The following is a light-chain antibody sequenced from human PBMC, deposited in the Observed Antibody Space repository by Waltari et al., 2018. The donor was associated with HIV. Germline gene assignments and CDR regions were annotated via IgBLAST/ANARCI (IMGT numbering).Light chain of an antibody. J-gene: IGKJ1*01. CDR1: QSISSSY. CDR2: GAS. CDR3: QQYVSSQT. V-gene: IGKV3-20*01. Sequence: ELVLTQSPGPLSLSPGERATLSCRASQSISSSYLAWYQQKPGQAPRLLMYGASNRATGIPDRFSGSGSGTDFTLTISRLEPEDLAVYYCQQYVSSQTFGQGTKVEIK.